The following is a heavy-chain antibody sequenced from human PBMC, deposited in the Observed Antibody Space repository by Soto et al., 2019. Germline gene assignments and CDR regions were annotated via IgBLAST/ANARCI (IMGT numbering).Heavy chain of an antibody. Sequence: PGGSLRLSCAASGFTFSSYGMHWVRQAPGKGLEWVAVISYDGSNRYYGDSVKGRFTIPRDNSKNMLYLQMNSLRAEDTAVYYCASTWSGYYYFDSWGQGTLVTVSS. CDR3: ASTWSGYYYFDS. J-gene: IGHJ4*02. D-gene: IGHD3-3*01. CDR1: GFTFSSYG. V-gene: IGHV3-30*03. CDR2: ISYDGSNR.